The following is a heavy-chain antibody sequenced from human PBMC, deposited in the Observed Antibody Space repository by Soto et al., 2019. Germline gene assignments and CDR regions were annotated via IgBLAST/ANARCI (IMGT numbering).Heavy chain of an antibody. D-gene: IGHD3-22*01. V-gene: IGHV1-46*01. CDR1: GYTFTRYY. CDR3: ARDLTREGDYYDRSDYYLDY. J-gene: IGHJ4*02. CDR2: INPSDDAT. Sequence: ASVKVSCKASGYTFTRYYMHWVRQAPGQGLEWMGIINPSDDATSYAEKFQGRLTMTKDTSTSTVYMEMSSLRSEDTAVYYCARDLTREGDYYDRSDYYLDYWGQGTLVTVSS.